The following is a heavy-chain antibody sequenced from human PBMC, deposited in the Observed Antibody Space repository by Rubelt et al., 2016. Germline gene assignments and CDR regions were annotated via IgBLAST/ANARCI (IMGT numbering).Heavy chain of an antibody. Sequence: QVQLVQSGAEVKKPGASVKVSCKASGSTFTRNGFSWVRQAPGQGLEWMGWISGYNGNTHYAQKLQGRVAMTTDTSTSTAYMELRGLRSDDTAVYYCARGYEFWSGYRNFDYWGQGTLVIVSS. CDR2: ISGYNGNT. CDR3: ARGYEFWSGYRNFDY. CDR1: GSTFTRNG. V-gene: IGHV1-18*01. D-gene: IGHD3-3*01. J-gene: IGHJ4*02.